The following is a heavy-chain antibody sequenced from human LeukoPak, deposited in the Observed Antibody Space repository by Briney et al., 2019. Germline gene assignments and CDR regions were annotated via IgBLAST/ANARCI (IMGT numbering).Heavy chain of an antibody. V-gene: IGHV3-9*01. CDR3: AKGPTLGWVDY. Sequence: QTGGSLRLSCAASGFTFDDYAMHWVRQAPGKGLEWVSGISWNSGSIGYADSVKGRFTISRDNAKNSLYLQMNSLRAEDTALYYCAKGPTLGWVDYWGQGTLVTVSS. J-gene: IGHJ4*02. CDR2: ISWNSGSI. CDR1: GFTFDDYA. D-gene: IGHD6-19*01.